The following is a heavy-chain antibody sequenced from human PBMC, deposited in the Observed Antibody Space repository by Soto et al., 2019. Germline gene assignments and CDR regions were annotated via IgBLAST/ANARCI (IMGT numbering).Heavy chain of an antibody. CDR3: ARTSMQSRGYSYGHGGMDV. Sequence: GESLKISCKGSGYNFTSYCISWVRQMPGKGLEWMGRIDPSDSYTNYSPSFQGHVTISADKSISTAYLQWSSLKASDTAMYYCARTSMQSRGYSYGHGGMDVWGQGTTVTVSS. CDR2: IDPSDSYT. CDR1: GYNFTSYC. V-gene: IGHV5-10-1*01. D-gene: IGHD5-18*01. J-gene: IGHJ6*02.